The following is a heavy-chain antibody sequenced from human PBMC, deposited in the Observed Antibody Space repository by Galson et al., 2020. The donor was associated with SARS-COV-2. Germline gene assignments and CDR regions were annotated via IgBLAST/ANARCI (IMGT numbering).Heavy chain of an antibody. CDR2: ISWNSGSI. CDR3: AKPAFHDYGDRHYWYFDL. CDR1: GFTFDDYA. V-gene: IGHV3-9*01. Sequence: GGSLRLSCAASGFTFDDYAMHWVRQAPGKGLEWVSGISWNSGSIGYADSVKGRFTISRDNAKNSLYLQMNSLRAEDTALYYCAKPAFHDYGDRHYWYFDLWGRGTLVTVSS. J-gene: IGHJ2*01. D-gene: IGHD4-17*01.